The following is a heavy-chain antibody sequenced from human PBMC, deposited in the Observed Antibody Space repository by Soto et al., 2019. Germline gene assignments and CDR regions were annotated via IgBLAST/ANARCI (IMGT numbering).Heavy chain of an antibody. D-gene: IGHD5-18*01. CDR2: INHSGST. Sequence: SETLSLTCAVYGGSFSGYYWSWIRQPPGKGLEWIGEINHSGSTNYNPSLKSRVTISVDTSKNQFSLKLSSVTAADTAVYYCARGIHSLYYYYGMDVWGQGTTVTVSS. CDR3: ARGIHSLYYYYGMDV. CDR1: GGSFSGYY. V-gene: IGHV4-34*01. J-gene: IGHJ6*02.